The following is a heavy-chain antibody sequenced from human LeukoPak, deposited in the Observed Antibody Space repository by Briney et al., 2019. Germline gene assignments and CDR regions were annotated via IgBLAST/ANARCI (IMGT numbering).Heavy chain of an antibody. D-gene: IGHD7-27*01. CDR3: ARVDPELGAYYSDY. J-gene: IGHJ4*02. CDR2: ISSSSSYI. CDR1: GFTFSSYS. Sequence: GGSLRLSCAASGFTFSSYSMNWVRQAPGKGLEWVSSISSSSSYIYYADSVKGRFTISRDNAKNSLYLQMNSLRAEDTAVYYCARVDPELGAYYSDYWGQGTLVTVSS. V-gene: IGHV3-21*01.